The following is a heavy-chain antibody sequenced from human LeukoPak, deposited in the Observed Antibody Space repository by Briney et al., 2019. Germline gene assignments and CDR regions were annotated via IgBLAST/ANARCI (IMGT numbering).Heavy chain of an antibody. CDR2: ISNSGSST. V-gene: IGHV3-48*03. Sequence: GGSLRLSYAASGFTFTSYEMNWVRQAPGKGLEWLSYISNSGSSTYYADSVKGRLTISRDNARNSLSLQMNSLRAEDTAIYYCARDTGSYTGMDVWGQGTTVTVTS. J-gene: IGHJ6*02. D-gene: IGHD1-26*01. CDR1: GFTFTSYE. CDR3: ARDTGSYTGMDV.